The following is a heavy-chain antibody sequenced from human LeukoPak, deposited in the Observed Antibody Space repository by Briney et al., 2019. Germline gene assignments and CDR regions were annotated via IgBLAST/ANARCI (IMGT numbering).Heavy chain of an antibody. V-gene: IGHV4-38-2*01. Sequence: PSETLSLTCAVSGYSISSGYYWGWIRQPPGKGLEWIGSIYHSGSTYCNPSLKSRVTISVDTSKNQFSLKLSSVTAADTAVYYCARVHSSGWYYFDYWGQGTLVTVSS. J-gene: IGHJ4*02. CDR3: ARVHSSGWYYFDY. CDR1: GYSISSGYY. D-gene: IGHD6-19*01. CDR2: IYHSGST.